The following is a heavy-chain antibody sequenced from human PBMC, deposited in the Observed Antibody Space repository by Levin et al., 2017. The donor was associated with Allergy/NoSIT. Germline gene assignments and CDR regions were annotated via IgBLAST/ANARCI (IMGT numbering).Heavy chain of an antibody. CDR3: AKPRYSGYGDFDY. Sequence: GGSLRLSCAASGFTFSSYGMHWVRQAPGKGLEWVAVISYDGSNKYYADSVKGRFTISRDNSKNTLYLQMNSLRAEDTAVYYCAKPRYSGYGDFDYWGQGTLVTVSS. CDR2: ISYDGSNK. J-gene: IGHJ4*02. CDR1: GFTFSSYG. D-gene: IGHD5-12*01. V-gene: IGHV3-30*18.